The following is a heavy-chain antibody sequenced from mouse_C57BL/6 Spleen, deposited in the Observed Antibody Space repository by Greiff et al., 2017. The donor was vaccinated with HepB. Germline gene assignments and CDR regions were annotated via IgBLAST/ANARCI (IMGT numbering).Heavy chain of an antibody. CDR1: GYTFTEYT. D-gene: IGHD1-1*01. J-gene: IGHJ4*01. CDR2: FYPGSGSI. CDR3: ARHEDGVLRSSTGAMDY. Sequence: VQLQQSGAELVKPGASVKLSCKASGYTFTEYTIHWVKQRSGQGLEWIGWFYPGSGSIKYNEKFKDKATLTADKSSSTVYMELSRLTSEDSAVYFCARHEDGVLRSSTGAMDYWGQGTSVTVSS. V-gene: IGHV1-62-2*01.